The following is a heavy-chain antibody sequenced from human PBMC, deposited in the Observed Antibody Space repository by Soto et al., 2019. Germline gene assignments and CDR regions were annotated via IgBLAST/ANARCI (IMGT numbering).Heavy chain of an antibody. D-gene: IGHD1-7*01. CDR1: GGIFHGYG. V-gene: IGHV3-33*01. J-gene: IGHJ4*02. Sequence: GGSLRLSCAVPGGIFHGYGMHWVSQAPGKGLEWVAIIRFDGSNEEYADSVKGRFTISRDNSKNTLYLQMNTLGAEDTAVYYGARDGIGGTVFRGYLDYWGRGTVVTVSS. CDR3: ARDGIGGTVFRGYLDY. CDR2: IRFDGSNE.